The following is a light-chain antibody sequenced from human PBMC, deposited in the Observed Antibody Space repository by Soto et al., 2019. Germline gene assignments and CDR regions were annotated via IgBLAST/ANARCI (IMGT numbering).Light chain of an antibody. V-gene: IGKV3-20*01. CDR2: GAS. CDR1: QSLRSN. Sequence: EIVMTQSPATLSVPPGERATLSCRASQSLRSNLAWYQQKPGQAPRLLIYGASSRASGIPDRFSGSGSGTDFTLSISRLEPEDFAVYYCQQYGSSPRTFGQATKVDIK. CDR3: QQYGSSPRT. J-gene: IGKJ1*01.